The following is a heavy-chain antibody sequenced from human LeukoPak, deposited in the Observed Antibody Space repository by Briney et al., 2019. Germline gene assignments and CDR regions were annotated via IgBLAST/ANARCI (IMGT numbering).Heavy chain of an antibody. CDR1: GFSLTTSGVG. CDR3: AHVASGSQYFVY. V-gene: IGHV2-5*02. D-gene: IGHD3-10*01. Sequence: SGPTLVNPTQTLTLTCTFSGFSLTTSGVGVGWIRQPPGKALEWLALIYWDDDERYSPSLGTRLTTTKDTSKNQVVLTMTDMDPVDTATYYCAHVASGSQYFVYWGQGTLVTVSS. J-gene: IGHJ4*02. CDR2: IYWDDDE.